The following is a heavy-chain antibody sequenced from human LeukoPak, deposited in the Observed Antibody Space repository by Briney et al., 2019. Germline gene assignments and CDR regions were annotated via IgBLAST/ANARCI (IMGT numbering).Heavy chain of an antibody. J-gene: IGHJ4*02. CDR3: GRGSGSYDY. Sequence: ASVKVSCKTSGYTFTSYGISWVRQAPGQGLEWMGWINTYNGNTNTAQMLQGRVTMTTDTSTSTAYMELRSLRSDDTAVYYCGRGSGSYDYWGQGTLVTVSS. V-gene: IGHV1-18*01. CDR1: GYTFTSYG. CDR2: INTYNGNT. D-gene: IGHD1-26*01.